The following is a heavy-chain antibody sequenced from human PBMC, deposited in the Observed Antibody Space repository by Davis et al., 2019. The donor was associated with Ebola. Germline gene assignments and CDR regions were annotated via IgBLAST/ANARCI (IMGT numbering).Heavy chain of an antibody. CDR1: GGSISSYY. D-gene: IGHD6-19*01. CDR2: IYYSGST. V-gene: IGHV4-59*12. Sequence: SETLSLTCTVSGGSISSYYWSWIRQPPGKGLEWIGYIYYSGSTNYNPSLKSRVTISVDKSKNQFSLKLSSVTAADTAVYYCARGPSVAGHDYWGQGTLVTVSS. CDR3: ARGPSVAGHDY. J-gene: IGHJ4*02.